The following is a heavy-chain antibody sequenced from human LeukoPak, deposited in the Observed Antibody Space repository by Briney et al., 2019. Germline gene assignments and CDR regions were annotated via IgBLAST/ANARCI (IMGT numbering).Heavy chain of an antibody. V-gene: IGHV7-4-1*02. D-gene: IGHD6-13*01. Sequence: ASVKVSCKASGCTFTSYAMNWVRQAPGQGLEWMGWINTNTGNPTYAQGFTGRFVFSLDTSVSTAYLQISSLKAEDTAVYYCARDQVFSGSSWSEGAFDIWGQGTMVTVSS. CDR1: GCTFTSYA. CDR3: ARDQVFSGSSWSEGAFDI. CDR2: INTNTGNP. J-gene: IGHJ3*02.